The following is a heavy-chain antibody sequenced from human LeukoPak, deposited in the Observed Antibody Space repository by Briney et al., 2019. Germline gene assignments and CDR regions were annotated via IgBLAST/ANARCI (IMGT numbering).Heavy chain of an antibody. V-gene: IGHV3-9*03. Sequence: GGSLRLSCAASGFTFDDYAMHWVRQAPGKGLEWVSGISWNSDSIGYADSVKGRFTISRDNAKNSLYLQMNSLKPEDMALYYCAKGTTRPYAGSWFDPWGQGTLATVSS. CDR2: ISWNSDSI. J-gene: IGHJ5*02. D-gene: IGHD2-2*01. CDR3: AKGTTRPYAGSWFDP. CDR1: GFTFDDYA.